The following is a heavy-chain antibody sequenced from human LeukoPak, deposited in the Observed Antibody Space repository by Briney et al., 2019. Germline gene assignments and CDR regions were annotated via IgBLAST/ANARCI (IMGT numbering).Heavy chain of an antibody. CDR2: ISSSVSTI. D-gene: IGHD6-13*01. CDR3: ARASWVSSIDAVR. CDR1: GFTFSDYY. Sequence: GGSLRLSCAASGFTFSDYYMSWIRQAPGEGLEWVSYISSSVSTIYYADSVKGRFTISRDNAKNSLYLQMNSLRAEDTAIYYCARASWVSSIDAVRWGQGTLVTVSS. J-gene: IGHJ4*02. V-gene: IGHV3-11*01.